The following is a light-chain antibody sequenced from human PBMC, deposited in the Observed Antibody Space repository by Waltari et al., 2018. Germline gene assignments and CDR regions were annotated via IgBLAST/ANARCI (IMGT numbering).Light chain of an antibody. Sequence: SALTQPPSASGSPGPSVTIPCTGTSSDVGGYNYVSWYQQHPGKAPKLMIYEVSKRPSGVPDRFSGSKSGNTASLTVSGLQAEDEADYYCSSYAGSNNFVFGTGTKVTVL. CDR3: SSYAGSNNFV. J-gene: IGLJ1*01. CDR2: EVS. V-gene: IGLV2-8*01. CDR1: SSDVGGYNY.